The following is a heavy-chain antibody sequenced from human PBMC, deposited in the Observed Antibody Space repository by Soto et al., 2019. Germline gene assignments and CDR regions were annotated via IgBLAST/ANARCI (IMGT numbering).Heavy chain of an antibody. CDR1: GYTFTSYY. Sequence: GASVKVSCKASGYTFTSYYMHWVRQAPGQGLEWMGIINPSGGSTSYAQKFQGRVTMTRDTSTSTVYMELSSLRSEDTAVYYCARASVVVVAATPLGSWFDPWGQGTLVTVSS. J-gene: IGHJ5*02. V-gene: IGHV1-46*01. CDR2: INPSGGST. CDR3: ARASVVVVAATPLGSWFDP. D-gene: IGHD2-15*01.